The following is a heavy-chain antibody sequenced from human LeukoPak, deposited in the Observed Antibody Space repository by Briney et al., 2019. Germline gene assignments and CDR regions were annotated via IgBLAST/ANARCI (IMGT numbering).Heavy chain of an antibody. CDR1: GGSISSYY. CDR2: IYTSGST. V-gene: IGHV4-4*07. CDR3: ARDTPVDSKITICGVAPPSWFDP. D-gene: IGHD3-3*01. J-gene: IGHJ5*02. Sequence: SESLSLTCPVSGGSISSYYWSWIRQPAGNGLEWIGRIYTSGSTNYNPSLKSGATISVDKSKNQFSVKLSCVPGADTAVYCCARDTPVDSKITICGVAPPSWFDPWGQGTLVTVSS.